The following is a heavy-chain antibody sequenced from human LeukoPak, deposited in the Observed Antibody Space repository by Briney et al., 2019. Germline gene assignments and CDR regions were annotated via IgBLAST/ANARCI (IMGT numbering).Heavy chain of an antibody. J-gene: IGHJ4*02. D-gene: IGHD3-3*01. V-gene: IGHV3-30*03. CDR1: GFTFSRHG. CDR3: ARDRAWNYFDY. CDR2: ISNDGSRK. Sequence: GGSLRLSCAPSGFTFSRHGMHWVRQAPGKGLEWVAIISNDGSRKYYAHSVEGRFTISRDNSKNTLYLQMDSLGAEDTAVYYCARDRAWNYFDYWGQGTLVTVSS.